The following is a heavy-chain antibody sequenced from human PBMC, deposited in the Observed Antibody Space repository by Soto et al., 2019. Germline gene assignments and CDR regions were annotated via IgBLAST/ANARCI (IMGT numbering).Heavy chain of an antibody. D-gene: IGHD5-12*01. J-gene: IGHJ5*02. Sequence: SETLSLTCTVSGGPISSYYWSWIRQPPGKGLEWIGYIYYSGSTNYNPSLKSRVTISVDTSKNQFSLKLSSVTAADTAVYYCARGGYYANWFDPWGQGTLVTVSS. CDR2: IYYSGST. CDR3: ARGGYYANWFDP. V-gene: IGHV4-59*01. CDR1: GGPISSYY.